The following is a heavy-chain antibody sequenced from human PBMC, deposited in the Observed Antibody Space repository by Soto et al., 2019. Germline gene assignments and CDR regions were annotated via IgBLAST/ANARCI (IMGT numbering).Heavy chain of an antibody. CDR2: IRSKAYGGTT. CDR1: GFTFGDYA. V-gene: IGHV3-49*03. CDR3: TREVLKYYDSSGYYFSAADY. D-gene: IGHD3-22*01. J-gene: IGHJ4*02. Sequence: GGSLRLSCTASGFTFGDYAMSWFRLAPGKGMEWVGFIRSKAYGGTTEYAASVKGRFTISRDDSKSIAYLQMNSLKTEDTAVYYCTREVLKYYDSSGYYFSAADYWGQGTLVTVPS.